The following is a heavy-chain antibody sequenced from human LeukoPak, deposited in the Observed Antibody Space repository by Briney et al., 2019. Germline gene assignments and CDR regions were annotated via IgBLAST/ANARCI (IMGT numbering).Heavy chain of an antibody. J-gene: IGHJ4*02. CDR3: ARGAEGSSDYFDY. Sequence: GGSLRLSCAASGFTFSSYSMNWVRQAPGKGLEWVSSISSSSSYIYYADSVKGRFTISRDNAKNSLYLQMNSLRAEDTAVYYCARGAEGSSDYFDYWGQGILVTVSS. CDR1: GFTFSSYS. D-gene: IGHD6-6*01. CDR2: ISSSSSYI. V-gene: IGHV3-21*01.